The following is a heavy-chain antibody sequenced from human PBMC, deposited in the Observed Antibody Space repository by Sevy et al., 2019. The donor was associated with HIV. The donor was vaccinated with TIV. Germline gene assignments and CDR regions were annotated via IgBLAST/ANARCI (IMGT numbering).Heavy chain of an antibody. J-gene: IGHJ6*02. CDR2: ISSSSSYI. Sequence: GGSLRLSCAASGFTFSSYSMNWVRQAPGKGLEWVSSISSSSSYIYYADSVKGRFTISRDNAKNSLYLQMNSLRAEDTAVYYCAREISSIWYVSSGMDVWGQGTTVTVSS. D-gene: IGHD3-16*01. V-gene: IGHV3-21*01. CDR3: AREISSIWYVSSGMDV. CDR1: GFTFSSYS.